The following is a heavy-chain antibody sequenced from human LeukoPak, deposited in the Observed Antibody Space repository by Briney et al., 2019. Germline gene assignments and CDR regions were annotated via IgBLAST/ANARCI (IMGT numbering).Heavy chain of an antibody. D-gene: IGHD3-10*01. CDR1: GGSISSGGYY. J-gene: IGHJ3*02. CDR3: AREHGVLLWFGELWGAFDI. V-gene: IGHV4-31*03. CDR2: IYYSGST. Sequence: SETLSLTCTVSGGSISSGGYYRSWIRQHPGKGLDWIGYIYYSGSTYYNPSLKSRVTISVDTSKNQFSLKLSSVTAADTAVYYCAREHGVLLWFGELWGAFDIWGQGTMVTVSS.